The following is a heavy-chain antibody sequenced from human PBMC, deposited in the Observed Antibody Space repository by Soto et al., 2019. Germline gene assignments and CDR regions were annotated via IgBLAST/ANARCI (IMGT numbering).Heavy chain of an antibody. CDR3: AKTLMGIAVAGTLDY. CDR2: ISGSGGST. J-gene: IGHJ4*02. Sequence: PGGSLRLSCAASGFTFSSYAMSWVRQAPGKGLEWVSAISGSGGSTYYADSVKGRFTISRDNSKSTLYLQMNSLRAEDTAVYYCAKTLMGIAVAGTLDYWGQGTLVTVSS. CDR1: GFTFSSYA. V-gene: IGHV3-23*01. D-gene: IGHD6-19*01.